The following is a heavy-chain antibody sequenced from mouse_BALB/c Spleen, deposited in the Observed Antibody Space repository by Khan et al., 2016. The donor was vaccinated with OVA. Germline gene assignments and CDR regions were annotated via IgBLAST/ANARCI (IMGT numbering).Heavy chain of an antibody. CDR1: GFSLTDYG. Sequence: QVQLKQSGPGLVAPSQSLSITCTVSGFSLTDYGVNWVRQPPGKGLEWLGIIWAGGSTNYNSALMSRLSISKDNSKSQVFVKMISLQTDDTAMYYCARDHGNTYEYFDYWGQGTTLTVSS. CDR3: ARDHGNTYEYFDY. D-gene: IGHD1-1*01. V-gene: IGHV2-9*02. CDR2: IWAGGST. J-gene: IGHJ2*01.